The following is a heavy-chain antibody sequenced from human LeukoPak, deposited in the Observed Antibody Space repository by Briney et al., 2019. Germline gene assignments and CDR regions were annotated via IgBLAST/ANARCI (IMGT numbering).Heavy chain of an antibody. J-gene: IGHJ4*02. D-gene: IGHD3-3*01. CDR1: GDSVSSNSAA. Sequence: SQTLSLTCAISGDSVSSNSAAWNWIRQSPSRGLEWLGRTYYRSKWYNDYAVSVKSRITINPDTSKNQFSLQLNSVTPEDTAVYYCARGVVTIFGVVIRFDYWGQGTLVTVSS. CDR2: TYYRSKWYN. V-gene: IGHV6-1*01. CDR3: ARGVVTIFGVVIRFDY.